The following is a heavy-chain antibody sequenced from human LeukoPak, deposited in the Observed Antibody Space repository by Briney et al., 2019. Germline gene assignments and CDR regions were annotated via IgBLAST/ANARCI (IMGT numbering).Heavy chain of an antibody. CDR1: GGTFSSYA. J-gene: IGHJ4*02. CDR3: ARDKFGEENYYDSSGSLDY. V-gene: IGHV1-69*05. D-gene: IGHD3-22*01. CDR2: IIPIFGTA. Sequence: SVKVSCKASGGTFSSYAISWVRQAPGQGLEWVGRIIPIFGTANYAQKFQGRVTITTDESTSTAYMELSSLRSEDTAVYYCARDKFGEENYYDSSGSLDYWGQGTLVTVSS.